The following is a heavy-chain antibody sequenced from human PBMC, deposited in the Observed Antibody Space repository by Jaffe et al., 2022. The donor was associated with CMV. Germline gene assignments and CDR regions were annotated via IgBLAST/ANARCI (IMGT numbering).Heavy chain of an antibody. CDR1: GYTFTSYD. CDR2: MNPNSGNT. V-gene: IGHV1-8*01. Sequence: QVQLVQSGAEVKKPGASVKVSCKASGYTFTSYDINWVRQATGQGLEWMGWMNPNSGNTGYAQKFQGRVTMTRNTSISTAYMELSSLRSEDTAVYYCARVTLGKRGRIRGAFDYWGQGTLVTVSS. J-gene: IGHJ4*02. CDR3: ARVTLGKRGRIRGAFDY. D-gene: IGHD3-10*01.